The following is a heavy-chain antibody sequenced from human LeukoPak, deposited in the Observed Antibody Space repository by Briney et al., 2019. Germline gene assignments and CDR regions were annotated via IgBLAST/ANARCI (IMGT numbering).Heavy chain of an antibody. Sequence: GGFLRLSCAASGFTFSRHAMSWVRQAPGKGLEWVSGISGSGGFTHYADSVKGRFTISRDNSKNTLYLQMNSLRAEDTAVYYCATAYYYDSRGYDPLDYWGQGTLVTVSS. V-gene: IGHV3-23*01. CDR3: ATAYYYDSRGYDPLDY. CDR2: ISGSGGFT. J-gene: IGHJ4*02. CDR1: GFTFSRHA. D-gene: IGHD3-22*01.